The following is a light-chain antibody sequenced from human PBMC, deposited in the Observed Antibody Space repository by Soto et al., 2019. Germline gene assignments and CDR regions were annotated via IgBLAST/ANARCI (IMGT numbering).Light chain of an antibody. CDR3: QQYVSSPPGYT. V-gene: IGKV3-20*01. Sequence: ESVVTQSPGTLSLSPGERATLSCRASQSVTNTYIAWYQQKPGQAPRLLIYGASTRDTGIPDRFSGSGAGTDFTLTISRLEPEDFAVYYCQQYVSSPPGYTFDQGTKLEIK. CDR1: QSVTNTY. CDR2: GAS. J-gene: IGKJ2*01.